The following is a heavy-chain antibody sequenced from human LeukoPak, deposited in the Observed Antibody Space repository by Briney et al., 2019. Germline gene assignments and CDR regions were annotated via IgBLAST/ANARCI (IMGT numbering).Heavy chain of an antibody. CDR3: ARDEWELPLDY. V-gene: IGHV3-66*01. D-gene: IGHD1-26*01. J-gene: IGHJ4*02. Sequence: GGSLRLSCAASGFTVSSSYMSWVRQAPGKGLEWVSVIYSGGSTYYADSVKGRFTISRDNAKNSLYLQMNSLRAEDTAVYYCARDEWELPLDYWGQGTLVTVSS. CDR1: GFTVSSSY. CDR2: IYSGGST.